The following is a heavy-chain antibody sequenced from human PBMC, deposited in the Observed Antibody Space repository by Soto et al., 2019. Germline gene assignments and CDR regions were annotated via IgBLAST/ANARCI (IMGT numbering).Heavy chain of an antibody. D-gene: IGHD2-2*01. CDR2: IYHTGTT. Sequence: QVQLQESGPGLVKPSQTLSLTCSVSGGSISSIDYFWSWIRQPPGKGLEWIGFIYHTGTTYYNPSLRSRVTISIDTSKSXXSMKLNSVXAXXXXXYYCARVMAAMQXWXDPWGQGT. CDR3: ARVMAAMQXWXDP. CDR1: GGSISSIDYF. J-gene: IGHJ5*02. V-gene: IGHV4-30-4*01.